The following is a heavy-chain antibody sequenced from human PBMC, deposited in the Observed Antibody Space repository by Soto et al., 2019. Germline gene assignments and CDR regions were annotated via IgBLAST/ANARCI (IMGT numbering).Heavy chain of an antibody. CDR3: ATAEVDH. CDR1: GFTFANHW. Sequence: GLSLRLSSAASGFTFANHWMHWVRQAPGKGLEWVSRVISDGNTIDYADSVKDRFTVSRDNAKNTLYLQMNSLRAEETAVYYCATAEVDHWGPGTLVTVSS. CDR2: VISDGNTI. V-gene: IGHV3-74*01. J-gene: IGHJ5*02.